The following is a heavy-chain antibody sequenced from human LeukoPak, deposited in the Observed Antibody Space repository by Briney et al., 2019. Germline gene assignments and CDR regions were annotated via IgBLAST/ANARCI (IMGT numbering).Heavy chain of an antibody. CDR2: IYPGDSDT. V-gene: IGHV5-51*01. Sequence: LGESLKISCKGSGYIFTSYWIGWGRQLPGKGLEWMGIIYPGDSDTKYSPSFQGQVTISADKSISTAYLQWSSLKASDTAMYYCARRGYYDSSGYFDYWGQGTLVTVSS. D-gene: IGHD3-22*01. CDR1: GYIFTSYW. J-gene: IGHJ4*02. CDR3: ARRGYYDSSGYFDY.